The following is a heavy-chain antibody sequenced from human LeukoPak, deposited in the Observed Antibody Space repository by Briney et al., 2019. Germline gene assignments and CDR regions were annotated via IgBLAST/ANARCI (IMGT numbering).Heavy chain of an antibody. CDR1: GYTFTSYY. J-gene: IGHJ4*02. CDR2: INPSGGST. D-gene: IGHD3-22*01. V-gene: IGHV1-46*01. CDR3: ARDPPTYYDSSGYQEFGDY. Sequence: GASVKVSCKASGYTFTSYYMHWVRQAPGQGLEWMGIINPSGGSTSYAQKFQGRVTMTRDTSTSTVYMELSSLRSEDTAVCYCARDPPTYYDSSGYQEFGDYWGQGTLVTVSS.